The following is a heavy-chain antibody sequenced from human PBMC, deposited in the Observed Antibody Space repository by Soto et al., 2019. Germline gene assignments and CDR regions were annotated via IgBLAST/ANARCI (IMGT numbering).Heavy chain of an antibody. CDR1: GDSVSSNSAA. D-gene: IGHD2-21*02. Sequence: SQTLSLTCAISGDSVSSNSAAWNWIRQSPSRGLEWLGRAYYRSQWYYDSAVSVRSRITVIPDTSKKQFSLQLNSVTPEETAVYYCTKQQGDSRTYNGMDVWGQGTTVTVSS. CDR3: TKQQGDSRTYNGMDV. V-gene: IGHV6-1*01. J-gene: IGHJ6*02. CDR2: AYYRSQWYY.